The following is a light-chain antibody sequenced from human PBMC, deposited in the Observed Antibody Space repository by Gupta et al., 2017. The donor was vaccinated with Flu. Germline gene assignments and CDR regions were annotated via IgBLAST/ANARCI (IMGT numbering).Light chain of an antibody. Sequence: SVLTQPPSVSAAPGQPVTISCSGRSSNIGSGNNYVSWYQQLPGTAPKLLIYDNDKRPSGIPDRFSGSKSDTSATLGITGLQTGDEADYYCGTWANSRNASVFGGGTKLTVL. CDR2: DND. J-gene: IGLJ3*02. V-gene: IGLV1-51*01. CDR1: SSNIGSGNNY. CDR3: GTWANSRNASV.